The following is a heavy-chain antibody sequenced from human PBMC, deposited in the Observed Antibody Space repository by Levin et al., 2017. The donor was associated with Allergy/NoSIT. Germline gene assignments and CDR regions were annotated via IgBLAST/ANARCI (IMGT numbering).Heavy chain of an antibody. D-gene: IGHD5-18*01. Sequence: SETLSLTCTVSGGSISSSSYYWGWIRQPPGKGLEWIGSLYYSGSTYYNPSLKSRVTISVDTSKNQLSLKLSSVTAADTAVYYCARLRIQLWSLDYWGQGTLVTVSS. V-gene: IGHV4-39*01. J-gene: IGHJ4*02. CDR2: LYYSGST. CDR1: GGSISSSSYY. CDR3: ARLRIQLWSLDY.